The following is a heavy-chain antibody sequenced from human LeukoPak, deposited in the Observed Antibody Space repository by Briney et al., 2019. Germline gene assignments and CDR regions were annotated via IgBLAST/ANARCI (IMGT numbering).Heavy chain of an antibody. CDR2: INTDGSTT. V-gene: IGHV3-74*01. CDR3: ARREGGGWYYFDY. Sequence: HPGGSLRLSCAASGFTFSNSWMHWVRQAPGKGLVWISLINTDGSTTIYADSVKGRFTISRDNAKNTLYLQMNSLRPEDTAVYYCARREGGGWYYFDYWGQGTLVTVSS. D-gene: IGHD6-19*01. J-gene: IGHJ4*02. CDR1: GFTFSNSW.